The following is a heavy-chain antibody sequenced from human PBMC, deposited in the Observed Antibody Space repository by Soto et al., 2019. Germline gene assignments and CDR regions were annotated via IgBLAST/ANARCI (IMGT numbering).Heavy chain of an antibody. V-gene: IGHV4-39*07. D-gene: IGHD3-22*01. Sequence: PSETLSLTCTVSGGSISSRSYYWGWIRQPPGKGLEWIGSINYSGSTYYNPSLKSRVTLSVDTSRKQFSLKVSSVTAADTAVYYCARANYFESSGPFDYWGPGTLVTVSS. CDR1: GGSISSRSYY. J-gene: IGHJ4*02. CDR3: ARANYFESSGPFDY. CDR2: INYSGST.